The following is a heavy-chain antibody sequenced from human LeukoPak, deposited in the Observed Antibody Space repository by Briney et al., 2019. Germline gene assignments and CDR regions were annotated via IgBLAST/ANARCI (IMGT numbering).Heavy chain of an antibody. CDR3: ASERTVGAPPNDY. CDR1: GGSFSGGY. D-gene: IGHD4-23*01. J-gene: IGHJ4*02. CDR2: INHSGST. V-gene: IGHV4-34*01. Sequence: SETLSLTCAVYGGSFSGGYWSGVRQRPRKGLGWIGEINHSGSTNYNPCLKSRVTISVDTSKKQFTLKLSYLTAAQTAVYYCASERTVGAPPNDYWGQGTLVSVSS.